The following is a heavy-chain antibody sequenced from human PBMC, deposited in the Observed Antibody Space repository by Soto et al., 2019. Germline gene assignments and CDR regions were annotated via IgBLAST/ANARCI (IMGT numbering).Heavy chain of an antibody. Sequence: SVKVSCKASGGTFSSYAISWVRQAPGQGLEWMGGIIPIFGTANYAQKFQGRVTITADESTSTAYMELSSLRSEDTAVYYCARGIEVPAAIKSRYYYYGMDVWGQGTTVTVSS. CDR3: ARGIEVPAAIKSRYYYYGMDV. CDR2: IIPIFGTA. J-gene: IGHJ6*02. V-gene: IGHV1-69*13. CDR1: GGTFSSYA. D-gene: IGHD2-2*02.